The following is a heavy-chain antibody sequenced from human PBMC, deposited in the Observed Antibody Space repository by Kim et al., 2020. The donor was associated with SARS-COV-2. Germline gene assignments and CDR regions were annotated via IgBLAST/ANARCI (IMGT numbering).Heavy chain of an antibody. V-gene: IGHV3-11*06. D-gene: IGHD3-3*01. J-gene: IGHJ4*02. Sequence: RFTISRDNAKNSLYLQMNILRAEDTAVYYCARGGLIMIFGVVIVPYYFDYWGQGTLVTVSS. CDR3: ARGGLIMIFGVVIVPYYFDY.